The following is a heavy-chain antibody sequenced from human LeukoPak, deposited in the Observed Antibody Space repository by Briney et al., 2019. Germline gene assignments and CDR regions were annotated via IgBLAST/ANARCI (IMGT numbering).Heavy chain of an antibody. J-gene: IGHJ6*02. V-gene: IGHV4-34*01. CDR2: INHSGST. Sequence: SETLSLTCAVYGGSFSGYYWSWIRQPPGKGLEWIGKINHSGSTNYNPSLKSRVTISVDTSKNQFSLKLSSVTAADTAVYYCARGRIMRRWDYSSSSRGYYYYGMDVWGQGTTVTVSS. CDR3: ARGRIMRRWDYSSSSRGYYYYGMDV. CDR1: GGSFSGYY. D-gene: IGHD6-6*01.